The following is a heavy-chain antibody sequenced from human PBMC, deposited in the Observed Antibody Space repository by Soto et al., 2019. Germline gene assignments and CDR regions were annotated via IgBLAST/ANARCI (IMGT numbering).Heavy chain of an antibody. D-gene: IGHD3-10*01. Sequence: QVQLQESGPGLVKPSETLSLTCTVSGGSISSYYWSWIRQPPGKGLEWIGYIYYSGSTNYNPSLESRLTIPVDTSKTQFALTLRSVPAAATAVYYCARDGIPMLRGGGMDVWGQGTTVTVSS. CDR1: GGSISSYY. CDR3: ARDGIPMLRGGGMDV. V-gene: IGHV4-59*12. J-gene: IGHJ6*02. CDR2: IYYSGST.